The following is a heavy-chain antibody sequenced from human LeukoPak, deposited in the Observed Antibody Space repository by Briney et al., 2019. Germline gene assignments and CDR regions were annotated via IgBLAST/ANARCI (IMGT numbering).Heavy chain of an antibody. Sequence: PGRSLRLSCAASGFTFSSYGMHWVRQAPGKGLEWGAVISYDGSNKYYADSVKGRFTISRDNSKNTLYLQMNSLRAEDTAVYYCAKSRESDYYYGMDVWGKGTTVTVSS. CDR3: AKSRESDYYYGMDV. D-gene: IGHD3-10*01. J-gene: IGHJ6*04. CDR2: ISYDGSNK. CDR1: GFTFSSYG. V-gene: IGHV3-30*18.